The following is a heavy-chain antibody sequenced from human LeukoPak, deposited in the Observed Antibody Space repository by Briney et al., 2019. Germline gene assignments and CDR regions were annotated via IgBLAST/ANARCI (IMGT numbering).Heavy chain of an antibody. CDR1: GYTFTGYY. CDR3: ARDTEGYPFDY. J-gene: IGHJ4*02. V-gene: IGHV1-2*02. D-gene: IGHD6-13*01. Sequence: ASVKVSCKXSGYTFTGYYMHWVRQAPGQGLEWMGWINPNSGGTNYSQKFQGRVTMTRDTSISTAYMELSRLRSDDTAVYYCARDTEGYPFDYWGQGTLVTVSS. CDR2: INPNSGGT.